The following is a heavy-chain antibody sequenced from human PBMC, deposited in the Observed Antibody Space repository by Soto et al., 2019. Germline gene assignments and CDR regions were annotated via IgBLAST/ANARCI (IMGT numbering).Heavy chain of an antibody. Sequence: SETLSLTCTVSGGSISSYYWSWIRQPAGKGLEWIGRIYTSGSTNYTPSLKSRVTMSVDTPKNQFSLKLSSVPAADTAVYYCASGLSLRGYDIHYWAHGTIVA. D-gene: IGHD2-2*01. J-gene: IGHJ4*01. CDR3: ASGLSLRGYDIHY. CDR1: GGSISSYY. CDR2: IYTSGST. V-gene: IGHV4-4*07.